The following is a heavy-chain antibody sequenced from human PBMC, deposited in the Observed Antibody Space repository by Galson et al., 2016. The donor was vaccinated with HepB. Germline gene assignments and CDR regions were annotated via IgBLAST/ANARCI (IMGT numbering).Heavy chain of an antibody. Sequence: SETLSLTCSVSGGSINSDTYYWGWMRQPPGKGLEWIGTVYYRGNTYSNPSLKRRVTISVDTSKNQFSLKLSSVTAADTAMYFCARQGDIFDGGWFDPWGQGTLVTVSS. J-gene: IGHJ5*02. CDR3: ARQGDIFDGGWFDP. CDR2: VYYRGNT. CDR1: GGSINSDTYY. D-gene: IGHD3-9*01. V-gene: IGHV4-39*01.